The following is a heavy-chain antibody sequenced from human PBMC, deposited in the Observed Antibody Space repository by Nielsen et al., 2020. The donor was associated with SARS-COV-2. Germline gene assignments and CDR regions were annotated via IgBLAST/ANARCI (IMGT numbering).Heavy chain of an antibody. J-gene: IGHJ4*02. CDR3: ARGGSIPARPLDY. V-gene: IGHV1-2*06. D-gene: IGHD6-6*01. Sequence: ALVKVSCKASGYTFTGSYVHWVRQAPGQGLEWMGRINPNSGATIYAQKFQGRVTMTRDTSISTAYLEVTRLRSDDTAVYYCARGGSIPARPLDYWGLGTLVTVSS. CDR2: INPNSGAT. CDR1: GYTFTGSY.